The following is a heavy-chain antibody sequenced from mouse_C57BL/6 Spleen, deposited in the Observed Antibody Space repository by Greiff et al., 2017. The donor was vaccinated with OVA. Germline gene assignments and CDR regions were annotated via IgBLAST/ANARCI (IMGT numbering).Heavy chain of an antibody. CDR3: ARYHGSTDYYAMDY. CDR1: GYTFTSYG. CDR2: IYPRSGNT. D-gene: IGHD1-1*01. Sequence: QVQLQQSGAELARPGASVKLSCKASGYTFTSYGISWVKQRTGQGLEWIGEIYPRSGNTYYNEKFKGKATLTADKSSSTAYMELRSLTSEDSAVYFCARYHGSTDYYAMDYWGQGTSVTVSS. V-gene: IGHV1-81*01. J-gene: IGHJ4*01.